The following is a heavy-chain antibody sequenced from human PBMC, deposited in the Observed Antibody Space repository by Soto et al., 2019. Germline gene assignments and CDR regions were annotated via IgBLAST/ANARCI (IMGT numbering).Heavy chain of an antibody. Sequence: LSLTCSVSGYSVSSSDYYWAWIRQPPGKGLEWIGSMFYSGLTYYNPSLKSRVTLSVDTSKNQFSVRLNSVTAADTAVYYCAPLSVSLSGPYGIHVWGQGTTVTVSS. D-gene: IGHD2-15*01. CDR2: MFYSGLT. CDR3: APLSVSLSGPYGIHV. V-gene: IGHV4-39*01. J-gene: IGHJ6*02. CDR1: GYSVSSSDYY.